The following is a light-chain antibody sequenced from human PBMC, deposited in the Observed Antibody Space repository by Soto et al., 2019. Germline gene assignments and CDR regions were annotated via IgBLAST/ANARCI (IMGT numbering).Light chain of an antibody. CDR1: QIISSY. CDR3: QPSYRTLST. V-gene: IGKV1-39*01. CDR2: LAS. J-gene: IGKJ2*01. Sequence: DIQMTQSPSSLSASVGDRVTITCRASQIISSYLNWYQQKPGKAPKLLIYLASSLQGGVPSRFSGSGSGTDFPLTISSLQPEDFATYYCQPSYRTLSTFGQGTKLEIK.